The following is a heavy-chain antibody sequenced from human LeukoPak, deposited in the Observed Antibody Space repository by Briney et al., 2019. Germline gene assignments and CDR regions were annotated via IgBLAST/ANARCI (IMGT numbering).Heavy chain of an antibody. V-gene: IGHV1-8*03. CDR3: ARAGNWFDP. CDR2: MNPNSGNT. J-gene: IGHJ5*02. D-gene: IGHD1-14*01. Sequence: ASVKVSCKASGYTFTGYYMHWVRQAPGQGLEWMGWMNPNSGNTGYAQKFQGRVTITRNTSISTAYMELSSLRSEDTAVYYCARAGNWFDPWGQGTLVTVSS. CDR1: GYTFTGYY.